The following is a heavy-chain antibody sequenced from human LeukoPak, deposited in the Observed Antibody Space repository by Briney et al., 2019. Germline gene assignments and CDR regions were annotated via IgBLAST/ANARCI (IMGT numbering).Heavy chain of an antibody. CDR2: IYSGGST. V-gene: IGHV3-66*01. Sequence: QAGGSLRLSCAASGFTVSSNYMSWVRQAPGKGLEWVSVIYSGGSTYYADSVKGRFTISRDNTKNTLYLQMNTLRAEDTAVYYCVAAGTFDYWGQGALVTVSS. J-gene: IGHJ4*02. D-gene: IGHD6-13*01. CDR1: GFTVSSNY. CDR3: VAAGTFDY.